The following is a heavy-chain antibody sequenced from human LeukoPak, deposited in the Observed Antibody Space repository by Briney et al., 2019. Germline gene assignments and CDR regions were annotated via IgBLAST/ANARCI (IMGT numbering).Heavy chain of an antibody. J-gene: IGHJ3*02. V-gene: IGHV3-53*01. CDR1: GFTVSSNY. CDR2: IYSDGSA. D-gene: IGHD1-26*01. CDR3: ARTIVGASVYDAFDI. Sequence: GGSLRLSCAASGFTVSSNYMSWVRQVPVKGLEWVSIIYSDGSAYYPDSVKGRFTISRDNSWNTLYLQMSSLRAEDTAMYYCARTIVGASVYDAFDIWGQGTMVTVSS.